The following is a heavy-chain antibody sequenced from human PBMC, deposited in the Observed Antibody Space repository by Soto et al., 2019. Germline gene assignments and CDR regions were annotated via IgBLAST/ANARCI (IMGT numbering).Heavy chain of an antibody. D-gene: IGHD2-2*01. Sequence: TLILSCSASGCILGGYALHWVRQSPVKGLEWLAVISFYGNKKYYADSVHARFTVSRDNSPNTLHLQMNSLRAEDTAVYYCARHYCSRTNCPPYYYYYGLNVWGHGTTVTVSS. J-gene: IGHJ6*02. V-gene: IGHV3-30-3*01. CDR3: ARHYCSRTNCPPYYYYYGLNV. CDR2: ISFYGNKK. CDR1: GCILGGYA.